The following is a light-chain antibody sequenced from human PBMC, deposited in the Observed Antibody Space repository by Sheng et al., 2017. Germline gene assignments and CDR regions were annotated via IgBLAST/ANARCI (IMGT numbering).Light chain of an antibody. CDR2: EVS. CDR1: SSDVGVYNY. CDR3: SSYTSSSTYV. V-gene: IGLV2-8*01. Sequence: QSALTQPPSASGSPGQSVTISCTGTSSDVGVYNYVSWYQQHPGKAPKLMIYEVSKRPSGVPDRFSGSKSGNTASLTVSGLQSEDEADYYCSSYTSSSTYVFGIGTKVTVL. J-gene: IGLJ1*01.